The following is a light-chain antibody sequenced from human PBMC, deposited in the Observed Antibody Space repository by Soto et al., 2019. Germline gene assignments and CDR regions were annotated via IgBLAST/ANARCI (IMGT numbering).Light chain of an antibody. CDR3: QSYDSSNPYVV. CDR1: SGSIASNY. V-gene: IGLV6-57*04. Sequence: NFILTQPHSVSESPGKTVTISCTRSSGSIASNYVQWYQQRPGSAPTTVIYEDNQRPSGVPDRFSGSIDSSSNSASLTISGLKIEDEADYYCQSYDSSNPYVVFGGGTKLTVL. J-gene: IGLJ2*01. CDR2: EDN.